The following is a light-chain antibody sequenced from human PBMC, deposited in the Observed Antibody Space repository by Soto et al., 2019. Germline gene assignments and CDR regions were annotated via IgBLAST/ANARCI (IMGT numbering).Light chain of an antibody. V-gene: IGKV3D-20*01. CDR3: QQFGSSPRT. J-gene: IGKJ4*01. CDR1: QSVASNN. CDR2: DAS. Sequence: EIVLTQSPASLSLSPGDRATLSCGASQSVASNNLAWYQHRPGVAPRLLMYDASKRAADIPDRFSGSWSGTVFTLTISRLESEDSAVYFCQQFGSSPRTFGRGTKLE.